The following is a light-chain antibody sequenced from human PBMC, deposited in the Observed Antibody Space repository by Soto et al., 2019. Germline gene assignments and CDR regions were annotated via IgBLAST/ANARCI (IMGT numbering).Light chain of an antibody. V-gene: IGKV1-5*03. CDR2: KAS. CDR3: QQYHVFSWT. Sequence: DIQLTQSPSTLSASVGDRVTITCRASQTIITWLAWYQQKPGKAPKLLISKASSLESGVPSRFSGSGSGTEFTLTISRLQPDDSATYYCQQYHVFSWTFGQGTTVEIE. J-gene: IGKJ1*01. CDR1: QTIITW.